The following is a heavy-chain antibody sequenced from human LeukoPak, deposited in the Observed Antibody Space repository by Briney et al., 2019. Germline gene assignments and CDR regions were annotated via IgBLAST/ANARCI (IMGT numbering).Heavy chain of an antibody. V-gene: IGHV4-61*02. Sequence: SQTLSLTCTVSGGSISSGSYYWSWIRQPAGKGLEWIGRIYTSGSTNYNPSLKSRVTISVDTSKNQFSLKLSSVTAADTAVYYCAREGGTGGGGYYFDYWGQGTLVTVSS. CDR3: AREGGTGGGGYYFDY. CDR1: GGSISSGSYY. D-gene: IGHD7-27*01. CDR2: IYTSGST. J-gene: IGHJ4*02.